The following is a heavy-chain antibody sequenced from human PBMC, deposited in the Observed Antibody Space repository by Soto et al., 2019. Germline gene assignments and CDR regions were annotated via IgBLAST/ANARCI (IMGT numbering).Heavy chain of an antibody. J-gene: IGHJ6*02. Sequence: PSQTLSLTCAISGDSVSSNSAAWNWIRQSRSRGLEWLGRTYYRSKWYNDYAVSVKSRITINPDTSKNQFSLQLNSVTPEDTAVYYCARDPGHDFWSGYPAAYYYYGMDVWGQGTTVTVSS. V-gene: IGHV6-1*01. CDR2: TYYRSKWYN. CDR1: GDSVSSNSAA. CDR3: ARDPGHDFWSGYPAAYYYYGMDV. D-gene: IGHD3-3*01.